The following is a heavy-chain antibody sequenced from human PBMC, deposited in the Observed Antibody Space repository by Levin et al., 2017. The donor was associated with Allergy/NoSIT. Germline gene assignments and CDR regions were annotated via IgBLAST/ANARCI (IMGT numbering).Heavy chain of an antibody. CDR1: GFSLSTSGVG. Sequence: QTLSLTCTFSGFSLSTSGVGVGWIRQPPGKALEWLALIYWDDDKRYSPSLKSRLTITKDTSKNQVVLTMTNMDPVDTATYYCAHSGGIAVAGPNWYFDLWGRGTLVTVSS. J-gene: IGHJ2*01. CDR3: AHSGGIAVAGPNWYFDL. CDR2: IYWDDDK. D-gene: IGHD6-19*01. V-gene: IGHV2-5*02.